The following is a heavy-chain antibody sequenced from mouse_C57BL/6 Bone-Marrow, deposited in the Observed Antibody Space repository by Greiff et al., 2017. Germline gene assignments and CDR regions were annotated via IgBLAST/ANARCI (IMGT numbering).Heavy chain of an antibody. Sequence: EVKLQESGPGLVKPSQSLSLTCSVTGYSITSGYYWNWIRQFPGNKLEWMGYISYDGSNNYNPSLKNRISITRDTSKNQFFLKLNSVTTEDTATYYCARLLRYPAWFAYWGQGTLVTVSA. CDR1: GYSITSGYY. V-gene: IGHV3-6*01. D-gene: IGHD1-1*01. CDR3: ARLLRYPAWFAY. CDR2: ISYDGSN. J-gene: IGHJ3*01.